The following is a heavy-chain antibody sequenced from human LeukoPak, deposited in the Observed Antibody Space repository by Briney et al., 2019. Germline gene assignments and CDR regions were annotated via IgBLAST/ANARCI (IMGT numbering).Heavy chain of an antibody. CDR1: GFTFSSYE. V-gene: IGHV3-48*03. J-gene: IGHJ4*02. D-gene: IGHD3-10*01. CDR3: ARLQWFGGYYFDY. Sequence: GGSLRLSCAASGFTFSSYEMNWVRQAPGKGLEWVSYISSSGSTIYYADSVKGRFTISRDNAKNSLYLQMNSLRAEDTAVYYCARLQWFGGYYFDYWGQGTLVTVSS. CDR2: ISSSGSTI.